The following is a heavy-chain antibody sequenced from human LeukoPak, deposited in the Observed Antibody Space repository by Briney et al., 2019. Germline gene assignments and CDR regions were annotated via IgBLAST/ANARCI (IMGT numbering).Heavy chain of an antibody. CDR1: GGSISSGDYY. Sequence: TLSLTCTVSGGSISSGDYYWSWIRQPPGKGLEWIGYIYYSGSTYYNPSLKSRVTISVDTSKNQFSLKLSSVTAADTAVYYCASRMVWSSHIDYWGQGTLVTVSS. D-gene: IGHD2-8*01. V-gene: IGHV4-30-4*08. J-gene: IGHJ4*02. CDR2: IYYSGST. CDR3: ASRMVWSSHIDY.